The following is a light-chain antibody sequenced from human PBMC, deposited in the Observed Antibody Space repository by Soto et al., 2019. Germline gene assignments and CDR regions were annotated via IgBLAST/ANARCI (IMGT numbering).Light chain of an antibody. CDR3: QQFNTYPALT. CDR2: DVY. V-gene: IGKV1-13*02. Sequence: AIQLTQSPSSLSASVGDRVTITCRSSQGISSALAWYQQKPVKSPYLLIYDVYSLESGVPSRFSGCGSWTDFTLTISSLQPEDFATYYCQQFNTYPALTFGGGTKVEIK. CDR1: QGISSA. J-gene: IGKJ4*01.